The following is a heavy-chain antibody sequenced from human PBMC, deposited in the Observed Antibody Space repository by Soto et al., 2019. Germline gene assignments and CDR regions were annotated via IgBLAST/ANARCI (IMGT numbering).Heavy chain of an antibody. J-gene: IGHJ4*02. CDR2: IKYSGST. CDR1: GGAISSGDRY. V-gene: IGHV4-30-4*01. D-gene: IGHD5-18*01. CDR3: ARGRGNTYGIDY. Sequence: QVQLQEACPGLVKPSQTLSLTCTVSGGAISSGDRYWSWIRQPPGKGLEWIGHIKYSGSTHYNPSLQSRISMSIDTSKNQFSLDVSSVTAADTAVYYCARGRGNTYGIDYWGQGTLVTVSS.